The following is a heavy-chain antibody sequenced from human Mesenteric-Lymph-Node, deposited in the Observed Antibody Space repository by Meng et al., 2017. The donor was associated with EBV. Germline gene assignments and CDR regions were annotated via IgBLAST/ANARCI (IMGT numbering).Heavy chain of an antibody. CDR1: VGSITSSNW. Sequence: VKLQEAGPGLVNSSGTLSLTCAVFVGSITSSNWWTWVRQPPGKGLEWIGEIYHIGSTNYNPSLKTRVSISVDRSKNQFSLNLTSVTAADTAVYYCAKVMDSGTWLDPWGQGSLVTVSS. CDR3: AKVMDSGTWLDP. V-gene: IGHV4-4*02. D-gene: IGHD1-14*01. CDR2: IYHIGST. J-gene: IGHJ5*02.